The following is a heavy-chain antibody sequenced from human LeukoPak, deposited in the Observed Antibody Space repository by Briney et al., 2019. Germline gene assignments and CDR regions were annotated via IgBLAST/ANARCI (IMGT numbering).Heavy chain of an antibody. CDR2: IYYSGNT. Sequence: SETLSLTCTVSGGSVSSGGRYWSWIRQHPEKGLEWIGYIYYSGNTYYNPSLKSRVTLSVDTSKNQFSLKMRSVTAADTAVYYCARGFGMATMFGGVFDCWGQEPWSPSPQ. CDR3: ARGFGMATMFGGVFDC. CDR1: GGSVSSGGRY. V-gene: IGHV4-31*03. D-gene: IGHD3-16*01. J-gene: IGHJ4*01.